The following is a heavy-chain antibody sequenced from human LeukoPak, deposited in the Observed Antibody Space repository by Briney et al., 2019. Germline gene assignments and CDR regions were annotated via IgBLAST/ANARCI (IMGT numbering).Heavy chain of an antibody. CDR3: ARYSSWYNAPPY. Sequence: GGSLRLSCAASGFTFSSYSMNWVRQAPGEGLEWVSSISSSSSYIYYADSVKGRFTISRDNAKNSLYLQMNSLRAEDTAAYYCARYSSWYNAPPYWGQGTLVTVSS. D-gene: IGHD6-13*01. J-gene: IGHJ4*02. CDR2: ISSSSSYI. CDR1: GFTFSSYS. V-gene: IGHV3-21*01.